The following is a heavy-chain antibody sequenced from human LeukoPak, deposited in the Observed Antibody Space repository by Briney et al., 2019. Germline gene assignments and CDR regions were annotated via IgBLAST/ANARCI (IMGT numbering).Heavy chain of an antibody. CDR2: ISYDGSNK. CDR1: GFTFSSYG. V-gene: IGHV3-30*18. CDR3: AKDHIVVVVAATPMIDY. Sequence: PGGSLRLSCAASGFTFSSYGMHWVRQAPGKGLEWVVVISYDGSNKYYADSVKGRFTISRDNSKNTLYLQMNSLRAEDTAVYYCAKDHIVVVVAATPMIDYWGQGTLVTVSS. J-gene: IGHJ4*02. D-gene: IGHD2-15*01.